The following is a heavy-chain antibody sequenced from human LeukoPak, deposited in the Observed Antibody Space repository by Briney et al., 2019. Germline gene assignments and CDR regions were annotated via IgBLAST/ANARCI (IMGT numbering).Heavy chain of an antibody. Sequence: SETLSLTCTVSGGSISSGGYYWSWIRQPPGKGLEWIGYIYHSGSTYYNPSLKSRVTISVDRSKNQFSLKLSSVTAADTAVYYCARYAEQLEFDYWGQGTLVTVSS. CDR3: ARYAEQLEFDY. CDR1: GGSISSGGYY. D-gene: IGHD6-6*01. CDR2: IYHSGST. J-gene: IGHJ4*02. V-gene: IGHV4-30-2*01.